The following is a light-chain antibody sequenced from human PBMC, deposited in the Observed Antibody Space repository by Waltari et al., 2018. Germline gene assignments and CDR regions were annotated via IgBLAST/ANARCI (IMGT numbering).Light chain of an antibody. CDR3: SSYAGSNSYV. CDR1: SSDIGDYND. V-gene: IGLV2-11*01. J-gene: IGLJ1*01. Sequence: APTQPPSLSGSPGQSVTISSTATSSDIGDYNDVSWYQQHPSNATKLMCYEVSKRPAGVSDRFAGSKSGNAASLTISGLQAEDEADYYCSSYAGSNSYVFGAGTRLTVL. CDR2: EVS.